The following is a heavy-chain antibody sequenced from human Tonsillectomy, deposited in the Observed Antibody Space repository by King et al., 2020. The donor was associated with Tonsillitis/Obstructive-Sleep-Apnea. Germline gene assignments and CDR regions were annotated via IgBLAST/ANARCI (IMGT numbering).Heavy chain of an antibody. D-gene: IGHD2-2*01. CDR1: GGSFSGYY. CDR2: INHSGST. J-gene: IGHJ5*02. CDR3: AYRYCSSTSCNNWFDP. V-gene: IGHV4-34*01. Sequence: VQLQQWGAGLLKPSETLSLTCAVYGGSFSGYYWSWIRQPPGKGLEWIGEINHSGSTNYNPSLKSRVTISVDTSKNQFSLKLSSVTAADTAVYYCAYRYCSSTSCNNWFDPWGQGTLVTVSS.